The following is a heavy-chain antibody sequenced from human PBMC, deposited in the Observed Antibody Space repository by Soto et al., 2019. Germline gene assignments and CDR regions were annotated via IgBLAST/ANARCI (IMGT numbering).Heavy chain of an antibody. D-gene: IGHD3-22*01. J-gene: IGHJ4*02. CDR2: ISYDGSNK. CDR3: AKPYYYDSSGQGPFDY. V-gene: IGHV3-30*18. Sequence: QVQLVESGGGVVQPGRSLRLSCAASGFTFSSYGMHWVRQAPGKGLEWVAVISYDGSNKYYADSVKGRFTISRDNSKNTLYLQMNSLRAKDTAVYYCAKPYYYDSSGQGPFDYWGQGTLVTVSS. CDR1: GFTFSSYG.